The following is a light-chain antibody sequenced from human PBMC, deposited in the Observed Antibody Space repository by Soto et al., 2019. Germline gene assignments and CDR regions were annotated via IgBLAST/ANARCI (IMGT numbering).Light chain of an antibody. V-gene: IGKV3-11*01. CDR3: QQYNNWPGT. J-gene: IGKJ1*01. Sequence: VLTQSPATLSLSPGESATLSCRASQTVGNNLAWYQQKSGQAPRLLIYAASDRATGVPARFSGGMSGTDFTLTISSLEPEDFAVYYCQQYNNWPGTFGQGTKVEIK. CDR2: AAS. CDR1: QTVGNN.